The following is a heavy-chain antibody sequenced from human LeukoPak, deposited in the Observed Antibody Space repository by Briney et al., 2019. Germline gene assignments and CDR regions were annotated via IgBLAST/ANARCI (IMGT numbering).Heavy chain of an antibody. D-gene: IGHD2-21*02. V-gene: IGHV1-46*01. J-gene: IGHJ4*02. CDR2: INPSGGST. CDR1: GYTFTSYY. CDR3: ATPGAFRGDAFDY. Sequence: ASVKVSCKASGYTFTSYYMHWVRQAPGQGREWMGIINPSGGSTSYAQKFQGRVTMTRDMSTSTVYMELSSLRSEDTAVYYCATPGAFRGDAFDYWGQGTLVTVSS.